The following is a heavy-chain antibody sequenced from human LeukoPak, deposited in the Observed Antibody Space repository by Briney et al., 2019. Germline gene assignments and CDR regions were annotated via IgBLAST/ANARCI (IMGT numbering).Heavy chain of an antibody. Sequence: GGSLRLSCAASGFTFSTYTMNWVRQAPGKGLEWVSSISSSSGYIYYADSVKGRFTISRDNAKNSLYLQMNSLRAEDTAVYYCARAGHYDYVWGSPDYWGQGTLVTVSS. D-gene: IGHD3-16*01. CDR3: ARAGHYDYVWGSPDY. V-gene: IGHV3-21*01. CDR1: GFTFSTYT. CDR2: ISSSSGYI. J-gene: IGHJ4*02.